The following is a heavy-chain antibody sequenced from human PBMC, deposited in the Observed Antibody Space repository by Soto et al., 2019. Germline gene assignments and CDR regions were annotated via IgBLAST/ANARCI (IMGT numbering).Heavy chain of an antibody. D-gene: IGHD4-17*01. V-gene: IGHV3-66*01. J-gene: IGHJ3*02. CDR3: ARDLPACDYSAFDI. CDR1: GFTVSSNY. Sequence: EVQLVESGGGLVQPGGSLRLSCAASGFTVSSNYMSWVRQAPGKGMEWVSVIYSGGSTYYADSVKGRFTISRDNSKNTRYLQMNGLRAEDTAVYYCARDLPACDYSAFDIWGQGTMDTVSS. CDR2: IYSGGST.